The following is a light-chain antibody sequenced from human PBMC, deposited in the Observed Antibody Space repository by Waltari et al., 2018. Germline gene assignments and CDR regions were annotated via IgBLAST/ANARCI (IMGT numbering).Light chain of an antibody. CDR1: QSISSW. Sequence: DIQMNQSPSTPSASVGDRVTITCRASQSISSWLAWYQQKPGKAPKLLIYKESSLESGVPSRFSGSGSGTEFTLTISSLQPDDFATYYCQQYNSYPGTFGQGTKVEIK. CDR3: QQYNSYPGT. V-gene: IGKV1-5*03. J-gene: IGKJ1*01. CDR2: KES.